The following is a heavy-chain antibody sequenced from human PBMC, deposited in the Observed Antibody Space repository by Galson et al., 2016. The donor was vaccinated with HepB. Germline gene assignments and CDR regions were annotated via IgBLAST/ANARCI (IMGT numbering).Heavy chain of an antibody. CDR1: GDSITIAGFF. CDR3: LRQEGGTTYYYYYMDV. CDR2: IYLNGST. V-gene: IGHV4-39*01. D-gene: IGHD1-7*01. J-gene: IGHJ6*03. Sequence: SETLSLTCSVSGDSITIAGFFWGWVRQYPGKGLEWIGGIYLNGSTNLNPSLRSRVILSVDTSKNQFSLKLTSVTAADTAVYYCLRQEGGTTYYYYYMDVWGKGATVTVSS.